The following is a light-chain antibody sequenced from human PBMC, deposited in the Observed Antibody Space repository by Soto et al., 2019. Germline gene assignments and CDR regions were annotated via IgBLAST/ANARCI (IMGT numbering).Light chain of an antibody. V-gene: IGLV1-47*01. J-gene: IGLJ2*01. CDR2: RNN. CDR3: AAWDDSLSGVV. CDR1: SSNIGSNY. Sequence: QSVLTQPPSASGTPGQRVTISCSGSSSNIGSNYVYWYQHLPGTAPKPLIYRNNQRPSGVPDRFSGSKSGTSASLAISGLRSEDEADYYCAAWDDSLSGVVFGGGTQLTVL.